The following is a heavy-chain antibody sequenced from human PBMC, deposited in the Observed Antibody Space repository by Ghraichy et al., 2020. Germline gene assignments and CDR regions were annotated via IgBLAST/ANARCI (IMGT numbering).Heavy chain of an antibody. J-gene: IGHJ6*02. CDR1: GFTFSSYA. V-gene: IGHV3-23*01. CDR2: ISGSGGST. D-gene: IGHD6-13*01. Sequence: GGSLRLSCAASGFTFSSYAMSWVRQAPGKGLEWVSAISGSGGSTYYADSVKGRFTISRDNSKNTLYLQMNSLRAEDTAVYYCAKDEIAAADYYYYYYGMDVWGQGTTVTVSS. CDR3: AKDEIAAADYYYYYYGMDV.